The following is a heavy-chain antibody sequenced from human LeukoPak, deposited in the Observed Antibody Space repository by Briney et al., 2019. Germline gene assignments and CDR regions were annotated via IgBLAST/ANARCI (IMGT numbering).Heavy chain of an antibody. V-gene: IGHV4-4*02. J-gene: IGHJ4*02. CDR3: ARGSDSSGHLFDY. D-gene: IGHD3-22*01. Sequence: SETLSLTCAVSGGSISSNNWWIWVRQSPEKGLEWIGEIYHDGSTNYNPSLKSRVTISMDKSKNQLSLKLSSVTAADTAVYYCARGSDSSGHLFDYWGQGTLVTVSS. CDR1: GGSISSNNW. CDR2: IYHDGST.